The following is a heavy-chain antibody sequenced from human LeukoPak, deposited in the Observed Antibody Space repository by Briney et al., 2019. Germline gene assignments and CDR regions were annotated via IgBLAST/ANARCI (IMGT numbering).Heavy chain of an antibody. D-gene: IGHD3-22*01. V-gene: IGHV1-18*01. CDR1: GYTFTSYG. CDR2: ISAYNGNA. J-gene: IGHJ4*02. Sequence: ASVKVSCKASGYTFTSYGISWVRQAPGQGLEWMGWISAYNGNANYAQKLQGRVTMTTDTSTSTAYMELRSLRSDDTAVYYCARDFLLSYYDSSGYFFFDYWGQGTLVTVFS. CDR3: ARDFLLSYYDSSGYFFFDY.